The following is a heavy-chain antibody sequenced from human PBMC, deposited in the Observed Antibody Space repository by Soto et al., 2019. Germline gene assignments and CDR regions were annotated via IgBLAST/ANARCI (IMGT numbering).Heavy chain of an antibody. CDR3: TRKVATFNFDP. Sequence: QVQVVQSGTEVKKPGASVKVSCTASGYMLTDYYMHWVRKAPGRGLEWMGWINPDTGGTIYDQQFQGRVTMTRDTAINTAYIELSRLQSDDTAMYYCTRKVATFNFDPWGQGTLVTVSS. V-gene: IGHV1-2*02. CDR1: GYMLTDYY. CDR2: INPDTGGT. J-gene: IGHJ5*02. D-gene: IGHD5-12*01.